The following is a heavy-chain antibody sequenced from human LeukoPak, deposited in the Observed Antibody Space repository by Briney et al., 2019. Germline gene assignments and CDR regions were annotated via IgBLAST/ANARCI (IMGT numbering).Heavy chain of an antibody. CDR2: FYHSGST. V-gene: IGHV4-59*01. CDR3: ARGQWLPVFDF. D-gene: IGHD3-22*01. J-gene: IGHJ4*02. Sequence: PSETLSLTCSVSGGFNTHYYWSWVRQPPGQGLEWIGYFYHSGSTNYNPSLKSRVTISVDTSKNHFSLKLSSVTAADTAVYYCARGQWLPVFDFWGQGTLVTVSS. CDR1: GGFNTHYY.